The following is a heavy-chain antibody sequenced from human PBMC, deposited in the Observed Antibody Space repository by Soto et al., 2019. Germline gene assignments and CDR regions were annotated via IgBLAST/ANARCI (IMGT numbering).Heavy chain of an antibody. J-gene: IGHJ6*01. D-gene: IGHD2-15*01. CDR1: GFTFSSYA. V-gene: IGHV3-23*01. CDR2: ISGSGGST. CDR3: AKPHCSGGSCYRYYYDSSGSPYGMDV. Sequence: GGSLRLSCAASGFTFSSYAMSWVRQAPGKGLEWVSAISGSGGSTYYADSVKGRFTISRDNSKNTLYLQMNSLRAEDTVVYYCAKPHCSGGSCYRYYYDSSGSPYGMDVWGQGTTVTVSS.